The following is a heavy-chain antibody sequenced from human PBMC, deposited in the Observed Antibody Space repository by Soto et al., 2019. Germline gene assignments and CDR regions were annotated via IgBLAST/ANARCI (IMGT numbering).Heavy chain of an antibody. CDR3: AGGATGRAPFQH. CDR2: TRNKANSYTT. J-gene: IGHJ1*01. Sequence: EVQLVESGGGLVQPGGSLRLSCAGSEFTLSDHFMDWVRQAPGKGLEWVGRTRNKANSYTTEYAASVKGRFTISRDDPTNSLYLQMSSLKTEDTAVYHCAGGATGRAPFQHWGQGTLVTVSS. D-gene: IGHD1-26*01. CDR1: EFTLSDHF. V-gene: IGHV3-72*01.